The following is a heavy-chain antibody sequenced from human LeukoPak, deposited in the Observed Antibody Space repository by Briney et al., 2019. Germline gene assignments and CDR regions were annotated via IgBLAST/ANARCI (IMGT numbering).Heavy chain of an antibody. CDR3: ARETPYHYDSSGYYFDY. V-gene: IGHV4-59*01. Sequence: SETPSLTCTVSGGSISSYYWSWIRQPPGKELEWIGYIYYSGSTNYNPSPKSRVTISVDTSKNQFSLKLSSVTAADTAVYYCARETPYHYDSSGYYFDYWGQGTLVTVSS. D-gene: IGHD3-22*01. CDR2: IYYSGST. CDR1: GGSISSYY. J-gene: IGHJ4*02.